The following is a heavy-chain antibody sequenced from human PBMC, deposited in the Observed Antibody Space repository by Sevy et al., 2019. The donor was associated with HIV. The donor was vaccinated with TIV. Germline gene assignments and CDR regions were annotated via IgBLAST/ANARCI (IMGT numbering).Heavy chain of an antibody. CDR1: GFTFSNAW. Sequence: GGSLRLSCAASGFTFSNAWMSWVRQAPGKGLEWVGRIKSKTDGGTTDHAAPVKGRFTISRDDSKNTLHLQMNSLKTEDTAVYYCTAGGVVTGFYYYYGMDVWGQGTTVTVSS. J-gene: IGHJ6*02. D-gene: IGHD3-3*01. V-gene: IGHV3-15*01. CDR2: IKSKTDGGTT. CDR3: TAGGVVTGFYYYYGMDV.